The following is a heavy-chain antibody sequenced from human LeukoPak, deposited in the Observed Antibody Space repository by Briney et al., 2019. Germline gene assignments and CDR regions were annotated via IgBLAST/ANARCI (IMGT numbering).Heavy chain of an antibody. CDR3: GRDQGYSGYDSPDY. CDR2: INPSGGST. Sequence: ASVKASFKASGYTFTNYYMHWVRQAPGQGLEWMGIINPSGGSTNYAQKFQGRVTMTRDTSTSTVYMELSSLRSEDTAVYYCGRDQGYSGYDSPDYWGQGTLVTVSS. J-gene: IGHJ4*02. D-gene: IGHD5-12*01. CDR1: GYTFTNYY. V-gene: IGHV1-46*01.